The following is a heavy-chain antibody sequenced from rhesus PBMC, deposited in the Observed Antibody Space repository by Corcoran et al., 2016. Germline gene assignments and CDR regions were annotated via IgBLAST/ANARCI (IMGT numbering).Heavy chain of an antibody. Sequence: QVQLQESGPGLVTPSETLSLTCAVSGASISSNWWSWIRQPPGKGLEWIGEINGNSGSTYYNPSLKSRVTISKDASKNQFSLNLSSVTAADTAVYYCARDRTNRDWGQGVLVTVSS. V-gene: IGHV4-80*01. J-gene: IGHJ4*01. CDR2: INGNSGST. CDR3: ARDRTNRD. D-gene: IGHD2-15*01. CDR1: GASISSNW.